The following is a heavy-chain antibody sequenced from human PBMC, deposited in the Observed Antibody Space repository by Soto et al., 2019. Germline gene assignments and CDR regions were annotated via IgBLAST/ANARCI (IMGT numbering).Heavy chain of an antibody. CDR3: ARSFGVAAAAPFAY. CDR2: IYYSGST. CDR1: GGSISSGGYY. D-gene: IGHD6-13*01. J-gene: IGHJ4*02. V-gene: IGHV4-31*03. Sequence: QVQLQESGPGLVKPSQTLSLTCTVSGGSISSGGYYWSWIRQHPGKGLEWIGYIYYSGSTYYNPSRQRRVSISVESSKNQFSLKLSSVTAADTAVYYCARSFGVAAAAPFAYGGQGTLVTVSS.